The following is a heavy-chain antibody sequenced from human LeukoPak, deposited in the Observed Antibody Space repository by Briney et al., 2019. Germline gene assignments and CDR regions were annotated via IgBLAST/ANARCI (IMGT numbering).Heavy chain of an antibody. D-gene: IGHD1-7*01. Sequence: SQTLSLTCVISGDSVSTNSGGWNWIRQSPSRGLEWLGRTYYRSKWYSDYALSVKSRITINPDTSKNQFSLQLNSVTPEDTAVYYCARDTYITGTPRRAFDIWGQGTVVTVSS. CDR2: TYYRSKWYS. CDR3: ARDTYITGTPRRAFDI. CDR1: GDSVSTNSGG. V-gene: IGHV6-1*01. J-gene: IGHJ3*02.